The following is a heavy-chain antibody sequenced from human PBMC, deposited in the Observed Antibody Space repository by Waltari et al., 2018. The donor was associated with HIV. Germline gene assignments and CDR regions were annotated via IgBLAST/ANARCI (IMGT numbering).Heavy chain of an antibody. J-gene: IGHJ6*02. CDR2: FDPEDRET. D-gene: IGHD6-19*01. Sequence: QVQLVQSGAEVKKPGASVKVSCKVSGYILTELSIHWVRQAPGEGLEWMGVFDPEDRETIYAQKVQGRVTMTEDTSTDTTYMGLSSLRSEDTAVYYCATTRQWLVHSGLDVWGQGTTVTVSS. CDR3: ATTRQWLVHSGLDV. CDR1: GYILTELS. V-gene: IGHV1-24*01.